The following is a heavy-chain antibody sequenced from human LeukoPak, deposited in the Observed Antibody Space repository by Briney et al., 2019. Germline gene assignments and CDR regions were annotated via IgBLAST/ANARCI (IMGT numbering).Heavy chain of an antibody. V-gene: IGHV3-72*01. CDR1: GFTFSSYE. J-gene: IGHJ4*02. CDR2: TRNKANSHTT. D-gene: IGHD6-19*01. CDR3: VGGGSSGLIAY. Sequence: GGSLRLSCAASGFTFSSYEMNCVRQAPGRGLEWVARTRNKANSHTTEYAASVKGRFTISRDDSKNSLYLQMNSLKTEDTAVYYCVGGGSSGLIAYWGQGTLVTVSS.